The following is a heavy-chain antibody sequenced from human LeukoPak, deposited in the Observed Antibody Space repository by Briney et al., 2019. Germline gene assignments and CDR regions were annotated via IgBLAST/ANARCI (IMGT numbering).Heavy chain of an antibody. Sequence: GASVKVSCKASGYTFTSYYMHWVRQAPGQGLEWMGWINPNSGGTNYAQKFQGWVTMTRDTSISTAYMELSRLRSDDTAVYYCARHPRYSSGWYDYWGQGTLVTVSS. CDR2: INPNSGGT. D-gene: IGHD6-19*01. CDR1: GYTFTSYY. J-gene: IGHJ4*02. CDR3: ARHPRYSSGWYDY. V-gene: IGHV1-2*04.